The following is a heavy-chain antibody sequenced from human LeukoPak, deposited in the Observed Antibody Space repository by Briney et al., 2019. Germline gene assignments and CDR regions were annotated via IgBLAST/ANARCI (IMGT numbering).Heavy chain of an antibody. CDR2: IGTAGDT. CDR3: AKASGCSDGGCNLQRGFYYGMDV. V-gene: IGHV3-13*01. J-gene: IGHJ6*02. Sequence: GGSLRLSCAASGFSISTYDMHWVRQGTGKGLEWVSAIGTAGDTYYPGSVKGRFTISRENAKNSLYLQMNSLRAGDTAVYYCAKASGCSDGGCNLQRGFYYGMDVWGQGTTVTVSS. CDR1: GFSISTYD. D-gene: IGHD2-15*01.